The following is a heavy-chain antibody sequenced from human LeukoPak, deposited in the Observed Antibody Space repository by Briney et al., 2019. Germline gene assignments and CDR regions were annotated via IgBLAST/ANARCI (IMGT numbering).Heavy chain of an antibody. J-gene: IGHJ4*02. CDR3: ARSYYDSSGYYPFDY. Sequence: ASVTVSCKASGGTFSSYAISWVRQAPGQGLEWMGGIIPIFGTANYAQKFQGRVTITADESTSTAYMELSSLRSEDTAVYYCARSYYDSSGYYPFDYWGQGTLVTVSS. CDR2: IIPIFGTA. CDR1: GGTFSSYA. V-gene: IGHV1-69*13. D-gene: IGHD3-22*01.